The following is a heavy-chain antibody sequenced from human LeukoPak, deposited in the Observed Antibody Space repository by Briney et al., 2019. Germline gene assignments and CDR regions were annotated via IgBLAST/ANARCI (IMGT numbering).Heavy chain of an antibody. CDR2: ISSGSATT. Sequence: GGSLRLSCEASGFTFSSYAMNWVRQAPGKGLEWVSHISSGSATTFYADSVKGRFTISRDNTKNSLYLQINSLRAEDTAVYYCARYDGGSGPFDYWGQGTLVTVSS. CDR3: ARYDGGSGPFDY. J-gene: IGHJ4*02. CDR1: GFTFSSYA. V-gene: IGHV3-48*04. D-gene: IGHD3-10*01.